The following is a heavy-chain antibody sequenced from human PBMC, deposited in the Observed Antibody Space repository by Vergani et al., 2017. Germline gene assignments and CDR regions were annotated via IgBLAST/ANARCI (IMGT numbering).Heavy chain of an antibody. V-gene: IGHV1-2*04. CDR3: ARSAAIAARLCYFDY. CDR2: INPNSGGT. Sequence: QVQLVQSGAEVKKPGASVKVSCKASGYTFTGYYMYWVRQAPGQGLEWMGWINPNSGGTNYAQKFQGWVTMTRDTSISTAYMELSRLRSDDTAVYYCARSAAIAARLCYFDYWGQGTLVTVSS. J-gene: IGHJ4*02. CDR1: GYTFTGYY. D-gene: IGHD6-6*01.